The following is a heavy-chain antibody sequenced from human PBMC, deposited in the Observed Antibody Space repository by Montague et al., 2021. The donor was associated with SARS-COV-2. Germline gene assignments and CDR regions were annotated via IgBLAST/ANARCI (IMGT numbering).Heavy chain of an antibody. CDR2: IYYSGST. CDR3: ARDTGISGAFDI. CDR1: GGSISSGGYY. V-gene: IGHV4-31*03. Sequence: TLSLTCTVSGGSISSGGYYWSWIRQHPGKGLEWIGYIYYSGSTYYNPSLKGRVTISVDTSKNQFSLKLSSVTAADTAVYYCARDTGISGAFDIWGQGTMVTVSS. J-gene: IGHJ3*02. D-gene: IGHD2-15*01.